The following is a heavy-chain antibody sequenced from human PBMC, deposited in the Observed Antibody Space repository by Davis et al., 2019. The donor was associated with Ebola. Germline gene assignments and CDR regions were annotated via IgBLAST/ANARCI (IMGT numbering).Heavy chain of an antibody. V-gene: IGHV3-23*01. CDR3: AKVPDYGGNPGHYYYGMDV. Sequence: GESLKISCAASGFTFSSYAMSWFRQAPGKGLEWVSAISGSGGSTYYADSVKGRFTISRDNSKNTLYLQMNSLRAEDTAVYYCAKVPDYGGNPGHYYYGMDVWGQGTTVTVSS. D-gene: IGHD4-23*01. CDR2: ISGSGGST. J-gene: IGHJ6*02. CDR1: GFTFSSYA.